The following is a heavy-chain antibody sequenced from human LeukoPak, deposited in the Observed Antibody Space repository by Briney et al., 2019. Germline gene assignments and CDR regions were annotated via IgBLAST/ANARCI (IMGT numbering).Heavy chain of an antibody. CDR2: IYHSGST. J-gene: IGHJ4*02. CDR1: GGSISSSNW. CDR3: ARTVDTAMVSDY. Sequence: SGTLSLTCAVSGGSISSSNWWSWVRQPPGKGLEWIGEIYHSGSTNYNPSLKSRVTISVDTSKNQFSLKLSSVTAADTAVYYCARTVDTAMVSDYWGQGTLVTVSS. V-gene: IGHV4-4*02. D-gene: IGHD5-18*01.